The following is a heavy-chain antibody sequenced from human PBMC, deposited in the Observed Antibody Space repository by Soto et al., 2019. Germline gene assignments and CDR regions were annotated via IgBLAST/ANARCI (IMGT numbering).Heavy chain of an antibody. CDR1: GGSISSGGYY. Sequence: SETLSLTCTVSGGSISSGGYYWSWIRQQPGKGLEWIGYIYDSGSTYYNPSLKRRVTISVDTSKNQFSLKLSSVTAADTAVYYCARDHNLSCSGGSCYLHYYYYGMDVWGQGPRVTAS. V-gene: IGHV4-31*03. D-gene: IGHD2-15*01. CDR3: ARDHNLSCSGGSCYLHYYYYGMDV. J-gene: IGHJ6*02. CDR2: IYDSGST.